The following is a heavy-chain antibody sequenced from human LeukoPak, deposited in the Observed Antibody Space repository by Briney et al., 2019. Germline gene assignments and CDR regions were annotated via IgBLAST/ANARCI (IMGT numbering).Heavy chain of an antibody. J-gene: IGHJ3*02. V-gene: IGHV4-34*01. CDR2: INHSGST. CDR3: ARMSEGATTLVSAFDI. D-gene: IGHD1-26*01. CDR1: GGSFSGYH. Sequence: SETLSLTCAVYGGSFSGYHWSWIRQPPGKGLEWIGEINHSGSTNYNPSLKSRVTISVDTPKNQFSLKLSSVTAADTAVYYCARMSEGATTLVSAFDIWGQGTMVTVSS.